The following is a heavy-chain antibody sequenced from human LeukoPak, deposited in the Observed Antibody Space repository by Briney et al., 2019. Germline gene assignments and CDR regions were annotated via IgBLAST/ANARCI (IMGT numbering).Heavy chain of an antibody. J-gene: IGHJ1*01. D-gene: IGHD2-21*02. V-gene: IGHV3-48*01. CDR2: ISSSSSTI. CDR3: ARDHGGGDLLYH. CDR1: GFTFRSYN. Sequence: GGSLRLSCAASGFTFRSYNINWVRQAPGKGLEWVSYISSSSSTIYYADSVKGRFTISRDNGKNLLYLQMNSLRAEDTAVYYCARDHGGGDLLYHWGQGTLVTVSS.